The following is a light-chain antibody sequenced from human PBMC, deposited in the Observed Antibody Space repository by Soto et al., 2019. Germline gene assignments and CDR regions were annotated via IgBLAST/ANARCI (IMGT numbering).Light chain of an antibody. CDR3: ETWDDSLPGAV. CDR2: DNN. Sequence: QSVLTQPLSVSAAPGQKVTISCSGSSSNIGTNYVSWYQQLPGTVPTLLIYDNNKRPSGIPDRFSASKSGTSATLDITGLQIGDEADYYCETWDDSLPGAVFGGGTKVTVL. J-gene: IGLJ2*01. V-gene: IGLV1-51*01. CDR1: SSNIGTNY.